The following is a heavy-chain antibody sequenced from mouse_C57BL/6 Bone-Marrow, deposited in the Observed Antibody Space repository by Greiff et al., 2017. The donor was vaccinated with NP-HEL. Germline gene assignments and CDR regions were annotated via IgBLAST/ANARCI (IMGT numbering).Heavy chain of an antibody. Sequence: QVHVKQPVAELVKPGASVQLSCKASGYTFTSSWMQWVKQRPGPGLEWIGEIDPSDSYTNYNQKFKGKATLTVDTSSSTAYMQLSSLTSEDSAVYYCARGYTWAYWGQGTLVTVSA. V-gene: IGHV1-50*01. CDR2: IDPSDSYT. CDR3: ARGYTWAY. D-gene: IGHD5-1-1*01. CDR1: GYTFTSSW. J-gene: IGHJ3*01.